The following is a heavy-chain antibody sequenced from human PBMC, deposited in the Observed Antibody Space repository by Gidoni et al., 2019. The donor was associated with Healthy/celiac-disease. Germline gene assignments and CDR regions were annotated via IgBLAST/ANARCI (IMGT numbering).Heavy chain of an antibody. CDR3: ARHPSDIVVVPAASDY. D-gene: IGHD2-2*01. V-gene: IGHV4-39*01. J-gene: IGHJ4*02. CDR1: GGSISSSSYY. Sequence: QLQLQESGPGLVKPSETLSLTCTVSGGSISSSSYYWGWIRQPPGKGREWIGSIYYSGSTYYNPSLKSRVTISVDTSKNQFSLKLSSVTAADTAVYYCARHPSDIVVVPAASDYWGQGTLVTVSS. CDR2: IYYSGST.